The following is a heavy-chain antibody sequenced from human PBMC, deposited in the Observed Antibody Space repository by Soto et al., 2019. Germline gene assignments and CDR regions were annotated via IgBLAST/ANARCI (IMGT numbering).Heavy chain of an antibody. Sequence: SETLSLTCTVSGGSISSYYWSWIRQPPGKGLEWIGYIYYSGSTNYNPSLKSRVNISVDTSKNQFSLKLSSVTAADTAVYYCARRLLEPYFDYWGQGTLVTVSS. CDR1: GGSISSYY. D-gene: IGHD1-1*01. V-gene: IGHV4-59*08. CDR2: IYYSGST. CDR3: ARRLLEPYFDY. J-gene: IGHJ4*02.